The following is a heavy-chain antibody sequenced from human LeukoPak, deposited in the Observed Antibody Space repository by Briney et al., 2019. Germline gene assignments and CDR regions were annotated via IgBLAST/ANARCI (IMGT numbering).Heavy chain of an antibody. D-gene: IGHD6-19*01. Sequence: SETLSLTCTVSGDSFSSVTDYWAWIRQPPGKGLEWIASGDYSGGTYYNPSLESRVAISADMSKNQFSLKLTSVTGADKAVYYCAGERGEEYSSGWYKRNYFDNWGQGIRVTVSS. V-gene: IGHV4-39*07. CDR1: GDSFSSVTDY. CDR2: GDYSGGT. CDR3: AGERGEEYSSGWYKRNYFDN. J-gene: IGHJ4*02.